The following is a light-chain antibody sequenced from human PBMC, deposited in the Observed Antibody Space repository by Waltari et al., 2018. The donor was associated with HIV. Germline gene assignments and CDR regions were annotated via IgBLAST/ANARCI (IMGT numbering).Light chain of an antibody. CDR3: QSAGGSGSYVV. V-gene: IGLV3-25*03. J-gene: IGLJ2*01. CDR1: ALPKQS. CDR2: KNI. Sequence: SYDLTQPPSVSVSPGPPARITCSGDALPKQSAYWYQQKPGQAPVLVIYKNIERPSGIPARFSGSRSGTTVTLTISGVQAEDEADYHCQSAGGSGSYVVFGGGTKLTVL.